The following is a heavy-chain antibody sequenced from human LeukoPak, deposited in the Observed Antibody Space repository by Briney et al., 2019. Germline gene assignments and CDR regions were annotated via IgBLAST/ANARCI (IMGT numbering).Heavy chain of an antibody. CDR2: ISSSGSTI. CDR3: ARDIVVVVAERYYYYGMDV. V-gene: IGHV3-48*03. D-gene: IGHD2-15*01. CDR1: GFTFSSYE. Sequence: GGSLRLSCAASGFTFSSYEMNWVRQAPGKGLERVSYISSSGSTIYYADSVKGRFTISRDNAKNSLYLQMNSLRAEDTAVYYCARDIVVVVAERYYYYGMDVWGQGATVTVSS. J-gene: IGHJ6*02.